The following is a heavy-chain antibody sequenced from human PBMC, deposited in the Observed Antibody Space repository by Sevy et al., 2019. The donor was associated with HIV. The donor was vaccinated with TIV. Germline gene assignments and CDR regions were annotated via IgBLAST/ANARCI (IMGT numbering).Heavy chain of an antibody. D-gene: IGHD2-2*02. CDR2: ISSSSSTI. CDR3: ARDVYCSSTSCYTVLYYYYYGMDV. Sequence: GGSLRLSCAASGFTFSSYSMNWVRQAPGKGLEWVSYISSSSSTIYYADSVKGRFTISRDNAKNSLYLQMNSLRAEDTAVYYCARDVYCSSTSCYTVLYYYYYGMDVWGQGTTVTVSS. J-gene: IGHJ6*02. V-gene: IGHV3-48*01. CDR1: GFTFSSYS.